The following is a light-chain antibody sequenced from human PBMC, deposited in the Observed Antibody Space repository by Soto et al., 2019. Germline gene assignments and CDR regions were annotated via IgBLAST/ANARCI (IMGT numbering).Light chain of an antibody. J-gene: IGKJ2*01. CDR3: QQYNSYSPTT. CDR2: DAS. CDR1: QSISSW. Sequence: DIPMTQSPSTLSASVGDSVTITCRASQSISSWLAWYQQKPGKAPKLLIYDASSLESGVPSRFSGSGSGTEFTLTISSLQPDDFATYYCQQYNSYSPTTFGQGTKLEIK. V-gene: IGKV1-5*01.